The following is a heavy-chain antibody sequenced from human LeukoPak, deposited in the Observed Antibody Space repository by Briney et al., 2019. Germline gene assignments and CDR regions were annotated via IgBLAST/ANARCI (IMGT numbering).Heavy chain of an antibody. CDR2: VSFDGSQK. CDR3: AKQEIGITWSMGY. D-gene: IGHD1-14*01. CDR1: GFTFSSYG. V-gene: IGHV3-30*18. J-gene: IGHJ4*02. Sequence: GGSLRLSCAASGFTFSSYGMYWVRQAPGKGLEWVAVVSFDGSQKFYADSAKCRFTISRDDSKNMLFLQMNSLRVEDTALYYCAKQEIGITWSMGYWGQGTLVTVSS.